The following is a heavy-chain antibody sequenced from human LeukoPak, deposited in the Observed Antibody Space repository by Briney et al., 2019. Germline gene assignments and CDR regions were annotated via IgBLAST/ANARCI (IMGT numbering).Heavy chain of an antibody. CDR1: GFTLGDHY. CDR2: SRHKAKRYST. V-gene: IGHV3-72*01. D-gene: IGHD6-13*01. Sequence: GGSLRLSCAASGFTLGDHYMDWVRQAPGKGLEWVGRSRHKAKRYSTEYAASVKGRFTISRDDSKNSLYLQMNSLKTEDTAVYYCTRVLAAAANALDIWGQGTMVSVSS. CDR3: TRVLAAAANALDI. J-gene: IGHJ3*02.